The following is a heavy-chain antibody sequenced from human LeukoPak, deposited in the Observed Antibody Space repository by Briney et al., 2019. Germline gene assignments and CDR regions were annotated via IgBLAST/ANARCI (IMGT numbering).Heavy chain of an antibody. CDR3: ARVGALGSSRQNWFDP. V-gene: IGHV6-1*01. CDR2: TYYRSKWYN. D-gene: IGHD6-6*01. Sequence: SQTLSLTCAISGDSVSSNSAAWNWIRQSPSRGLEWLGRTYYRSKWYNDYAVSVKSRITINPDTSKNQFSLQLNSVTPEDTAVYYCARVGALGSSRQNWFDPWGQGTLVTVSS. J-gene: IGHJ5*02. CDR1: GDSVSSNSAA.